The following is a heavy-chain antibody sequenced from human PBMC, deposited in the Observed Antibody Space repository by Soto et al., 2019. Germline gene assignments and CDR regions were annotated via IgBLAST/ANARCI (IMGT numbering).Heavy chain of an antibody. CDR3: ARGRGYSYGPYYYYYGMDV. V-gene: IGHV4-4*02. CDR1: GGSISSSNL. CDR2: IYHSGST. D-gene: IGHD5-18*01. Sequence: SETLSLTCAVSGGSISSSNLWSWVRQTPGKGLEWIGEIYHSGSTNYNPSLKSRVTISVDKSKNQFSLKLSSVTAEDTAVYYCARGRGYSYGPYYYYYGMDVWGQGTTVTVSS. J-gene: IGHJ6*02.